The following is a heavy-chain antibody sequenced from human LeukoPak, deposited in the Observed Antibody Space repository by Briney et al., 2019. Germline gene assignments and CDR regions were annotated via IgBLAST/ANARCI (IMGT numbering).Heavy chain of an antibody. J-gene: IGHJ4*02. Sequence: GGSLRLSCAASGFTVSSNYMSWVRQAPGKGLEWVSVIYSGGSTYYADSVKGRFTISRDNSKNTLYLQMNSLRAEDTAVYYCARDEPLIVGATYYFDYWGQGTLVTVSS. CDR3: ARDEPLIVGATYYFDY. D-gene: IGHD1-26*01. CDR2: IYSGGST. V-gene: IGHV3-66*01. CDR1: GFTVSSNY.